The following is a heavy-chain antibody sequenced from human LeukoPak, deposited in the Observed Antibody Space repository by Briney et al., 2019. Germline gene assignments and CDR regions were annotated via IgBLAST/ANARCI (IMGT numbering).Heavy chain of an antibody. CDR1: GFTFSSYA. Sequence: GGSLRLSCAASGFTFSSYAMSWVRQAPGKGLEWVSSISGSGGRTYYADSVKGRFTISGDSSKNTLYLQMNSLRAEDTAVYYCAKDRGVITIGYFQDWGQGTLVTVSS. CDR3: AKDRGVITIGYFQD. J-gene: IGHJ1*01. CDR2: ISGSGGRT. V-gene: IGHV3-23*01. D-gene: IGHD3-16*01.